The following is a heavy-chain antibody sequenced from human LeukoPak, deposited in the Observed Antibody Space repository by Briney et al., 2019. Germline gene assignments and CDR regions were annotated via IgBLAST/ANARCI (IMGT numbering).Heavy chain of an antibody. D-gene: IGHD2-2*02. Sequence: GGSLRLSCAASGFTFSSYAMSWVRQAPGKGLEWVSAISGSGGSTYYADPVKGRFTISRHNSKNTLYLQMNSLRAEDTAVYYCAKGYCSSTSCYIDYWGQGTLVTVSS. V-gene: IGHV3-23*01. J-gene: IGHJ4*02. CDR3: AKGYCSSTSCYIDY. CDR1: GFTFSSYA. CDR2: ISGSGGST.